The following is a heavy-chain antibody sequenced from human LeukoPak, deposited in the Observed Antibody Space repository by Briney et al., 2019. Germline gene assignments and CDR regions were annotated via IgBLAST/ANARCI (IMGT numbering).Heavy chain of an antibody. CDR2: IYYSGST. CDR3: ASRYDYSNYIDY. D-gene: IGHD4-11*01. J-gene: IGHJ4*02. CDR1: GFAFSTYS. V-gene: IGHV4-39*01. Sequence: GSLRLSCAASGFAFSTYSMHWVRQPPGKGLEWIGTIYYSGSTYYNPSLKSRVTISVDTSKNQFSLKLSSVTAADTAVYYCASRYDYSNYIDYWGQGTLVTVSS.